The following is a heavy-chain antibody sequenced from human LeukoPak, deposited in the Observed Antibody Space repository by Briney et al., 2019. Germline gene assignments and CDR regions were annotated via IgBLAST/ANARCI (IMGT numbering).Heavy chain of an antibody. V-gene: IGHV3-48*03. D-gene: IGHD6-19*01. CDR2: ISSSGSTI. CDR3: ARVPYSSGWFPSNYFDY. J-gene: IGHJ4*02. Sequence: GGSLRLSCAASGFTFSSYEMNWVRQAPGKRLEWVSYISSSGSTIYYADSVKGRFTISRDNAKNSLYLQMNSLRAEDTAVYYCARVPYSSGWFPSNYFDYWGQGTLVTVSS. CDR1: GFTFSSYE.